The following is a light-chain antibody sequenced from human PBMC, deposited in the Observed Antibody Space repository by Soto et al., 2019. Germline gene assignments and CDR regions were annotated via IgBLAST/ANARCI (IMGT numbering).Light chain of an antibody. J-gene: IGLJ1*01. CDR1: SSNIGAGYD. Sequence: QAVVTQPPSVSGAPGQRVTLSCTGSSSNIGAGYDVHWYHQLPGTAPKLLIYGNSNRPSGVPDRFSGSKSGTSASLAITGLQAEDEADYSCQSYDSSLSGYVFGTGTKLTVL. V-gene: IGLV1-40*01. CDR3: QSYDSSLSGYV. CDR2: GNS.